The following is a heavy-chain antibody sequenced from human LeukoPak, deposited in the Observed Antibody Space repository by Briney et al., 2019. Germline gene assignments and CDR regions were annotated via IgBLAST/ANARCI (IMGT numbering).Heavy chain of an antibody. D-gene: IGHD4-17*01. Sequence: PGGSLRLSCAASGFTFSSYWMSWVRQAPGKGLEWVSSISSSSSYIYYADSVKGRFTISRDNAKNSLHLQMNSLRAEDTAVYYCASIMTTVTTPAFDIWGQGTMVTVSS. CDR1: GFTFSSYW. V-gene: IGHV3-21*01. CDR2: ISSSSSYI. J-gene: IGHJ3*02. CDR3: ASIMTTVTTPAFDI.